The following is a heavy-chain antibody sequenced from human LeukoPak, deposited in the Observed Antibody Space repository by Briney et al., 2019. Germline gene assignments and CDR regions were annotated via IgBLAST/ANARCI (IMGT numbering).Heavy chain of an antibody. J-gene: IGHJ4*02. CDR1: GYTFTSYY. CDR3: ARHSHSSGWRYYFDY. Sequence: ASVKVSCKASGYTFTSYYMHWVRQTPGQGLEWMGIINPSGGSTSYAQKFQGRVTMTRDMSTSTVYMELSSLRSEDTAVYYRARHSHSSGWRYYFDYWGQGTLVTVSS. V-gene: IGHV1-46*01. CDR2: INPSGGST. D-gene: IGHD6-19*01.